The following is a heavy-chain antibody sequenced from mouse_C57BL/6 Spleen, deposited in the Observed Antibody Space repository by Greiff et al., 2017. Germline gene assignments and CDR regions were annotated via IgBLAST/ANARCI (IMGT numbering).Heavy chain of an antibody. J-gene: IGHJ3*01. V-gene: IGHV14-4*01. D-gene: IGHD1-1*01. Sequence: VQLKQSGAELVRPGASVKLSCTASGFNIKDDYMHWVKQRPEQGLEWIGWIDPENGDTEYASKFQGKATITADTSSNTAYLQLSSLTSEDTAVYYCTRERYYYGSSAYWGQGTLVTVSA. CDR2: IDPENGDT. CDR1: GFNIKDDY. CDR3: TRERYYYGSSAY.